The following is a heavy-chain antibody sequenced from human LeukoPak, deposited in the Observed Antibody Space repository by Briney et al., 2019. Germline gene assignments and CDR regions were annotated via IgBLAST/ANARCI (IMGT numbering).Heavy chain of an antibody. J-gene: IGHJ4*02. V-gene: IGHV1-18*01. CDR1: GYTFTNYG. Sequence: ASVKVSCKASGYTFTNYGITWVRQAPGQGLEWMGWISGYQGSTKYAQNFQGRVTMTIDTSTSTAYMDLRSLRSDDTAIYFRARSDLGTITAGPFNWGQGTLVAVSS. CDR2: ISGYQGST. D-gene: IGHD5-24*01. CDR3: ARSDLGTITAGPFN.